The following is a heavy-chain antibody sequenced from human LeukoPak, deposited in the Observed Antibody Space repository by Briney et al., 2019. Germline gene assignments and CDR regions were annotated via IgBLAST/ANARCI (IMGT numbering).Heavy chain of an antibody. D-gene: IGHD1-26*01. CDR2: IYSGGST. V-gene: IGHV4-31*03. Sequence: SETLSLTCTVSGVSISSGGHYWSWIRQHPGEGLEWIGYIYSGGSTYHNPSLNSRVTISRDTSSNQFSLNLRSVTAADAAVYYCARDPGFDGTYSYFFDFWGQGALVTASS. J-gene: IGHJ4*02. CDR1: GVSISSGGHY. CDR3: ARDPGFDGTYSYFFDF.